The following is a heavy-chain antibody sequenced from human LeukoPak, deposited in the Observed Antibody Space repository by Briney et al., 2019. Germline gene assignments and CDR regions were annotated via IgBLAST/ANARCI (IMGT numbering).Heavy chain of an antibody. D-gene: IGHD2-2*01. CDR3: ASTYCSSTSCPFDY. CDR1: GGSISSSSYY. J-gene: IGHJ4*02. V-gene: IGHV4-39*01. CDR2: IYYSGST. Sequence: SGTLSLTCTVSGGSISSSSYYWGWIRQPPGKGLEWIGSIYYSGSTYYNPSLKSRVTISVDTSKNQFSLKLSSVTAADTAVYYCASTYCSSTSCPFDYWGQGTLVTVSS.